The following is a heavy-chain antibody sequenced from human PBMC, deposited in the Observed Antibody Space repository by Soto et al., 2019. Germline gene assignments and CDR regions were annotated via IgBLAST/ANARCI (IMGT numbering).Heavy chain of an antibody. CDR1: GFTFSSYA. J-gene: IGHJ5*02. CDR2: ISGSGGST. Sequence: GGSLRLSCAASGFTFSSYAMSWVRQAPGKGLEWVSAISGSGGSTYYADSVKGRFTISRDNSKNTLYLQMSSLRAEDTAVYYCAKGGAQLLHYNWFDPWGQGTLVTVSS. CDR3: AKGGAQLLHYNWFDP. V-gene: IGHV3-23*01. D-gene: IGHD2-2*01.